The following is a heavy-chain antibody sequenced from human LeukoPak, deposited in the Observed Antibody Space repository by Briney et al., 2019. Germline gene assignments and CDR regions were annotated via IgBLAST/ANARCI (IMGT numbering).Heavy chain of an antibody. D-gene: IGHD5-18*01. Sequence: GGSLRLSCAASGFTFSSYSMNWVRQAPGKGLEWVSSISSSSSYIYYADSVKGRFTISRDNAKNSLYLQMNSLRAEDTAVYYCARGFRNTATVYHYWGQGTLVTVSS. CDR1: GFTFSSYS. CDR3: ARGFRNTATVYHY. V-gene: IGHV3-21*01. CDR2: ISSSSSYI. J-gene: IGHJ4*02.